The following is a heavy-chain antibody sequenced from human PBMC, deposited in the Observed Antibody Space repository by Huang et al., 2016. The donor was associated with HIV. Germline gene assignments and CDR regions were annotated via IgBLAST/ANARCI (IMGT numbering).Heavy chain of an antibody. Sequence: EVLLVQSGAELNEPGASLKISCKASGYGFSSYWIGWVRQKPGKGMEWMGIIYTRDSETKYSPSFDGQVTISADKSTRTAYLQWESLKAPDTAIYFCARQVDGFRSHFDFWGQGTLVSVSS. J-gene: IGHJ4*02. CDR2: IYTRDSET. D-gene: IGHD5-18*01. V-gene: IGHV5-51*01. CDR1: GYGFSSYW. CDR3: ARQVDGFRSHFDF.